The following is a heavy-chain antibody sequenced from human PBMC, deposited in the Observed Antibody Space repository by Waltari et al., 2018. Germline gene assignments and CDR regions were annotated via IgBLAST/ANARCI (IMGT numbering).Heavy chain of an antibody. D-gene: IGHD6-6*01. CDR2: IYTSGST. J-gene: IGHJ6*03. CDR1: GGSISSYY. V-gene: IGHV4-4*07. CDR3: ARAARSPLLKGYYYYYMDV. Sequence: QVQLQESGPGLVKPSETLSLTCTVSGGSISSYYWSWIRQPAGKGLEWIGRIYTSGSTNYTPSRNSRVTMSVDTSKNQFSLKLSSVTAADTAVYYCARAARSPLLKGYYYYYMDVWGKGTTVTISS.